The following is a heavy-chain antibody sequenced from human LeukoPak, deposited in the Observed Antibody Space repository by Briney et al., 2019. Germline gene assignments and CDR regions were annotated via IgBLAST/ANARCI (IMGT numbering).Heavy chain of an antibody. D-gene: IGHD2-15*01. CDR2: INDDGSDT. Sequence: PGGSLSLSWEASGLTFNLSWMTGVRQAPGKGPVWVSRINDDGSDTTYADSVKGRFTISRDDAKNMLFLQMNSLRAEDTAVYYCVRGGPSTWSWGQGTLVTVSS. V-gene: IGHV3-74*01. J-gene: IGHJ5*02. CDR3: VRGGPSTWS. CDR1: GLTFNLSW.